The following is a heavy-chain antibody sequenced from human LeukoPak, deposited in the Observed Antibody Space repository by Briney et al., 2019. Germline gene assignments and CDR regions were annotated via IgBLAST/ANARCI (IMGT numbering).Heavy chain of an antibody. V-gene: IGHV1-18*01. CDR3: ARVFSLEGGVGDYFDY. CDR1: GYTFTSYG. J-gene: IGHJ4*02. D-gene: IGHD3-16*01. CDR2: ISAYNGNT. Sequence: GASVKVSCKASGYTFTSYGISWVRQAPGQGLEWMGWISAYNGNTNYAQKLQGRVTMTTDTSTSTAYMELRSLRSDDTAVYYCARVFSLEGGVGDYFDYWGQGTLVTVSS.